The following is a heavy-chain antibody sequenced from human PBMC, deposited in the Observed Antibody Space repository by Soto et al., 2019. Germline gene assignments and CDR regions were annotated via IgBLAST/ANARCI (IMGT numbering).Heavy chain of an antibody. Sequence: EVHLDESGGGLVQPGGSLRLSCVASGFTFSDYWMSWVRQVPGRGPEWLANIKHDGNETYYVDFVKGRFTISRDNAKNSLLLQMNSLRVEDTAVYYCARGTYHYGSGSPFDYWGQGTLVTVSS. CDR3: ARGTYHYGSGSPFDY. J-gene: IGHJ4*02. CDR1: GFTFSDYW. V-gene: IGHV3-7*04. CDR2: IKHDGNET. D-gene: IGHD3-10*01.